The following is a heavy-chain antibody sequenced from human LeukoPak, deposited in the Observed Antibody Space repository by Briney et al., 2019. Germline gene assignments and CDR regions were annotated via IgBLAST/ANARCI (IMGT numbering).Heavy chain of an antibody. Sequence: SETLSLTCTVSGGSISSYYWSWIRQPPGKGLEWIGEINHSGSTNYNPSLKSRVTISVDTSKNQFSLKLSSVTAADTAVYYCASSHSTRYYFDYWGQGTLVTVSS. V-gene: IGHV4-34*01. J-gene: IGHJ4*02. D-gene: IGHD6-13*01. CDR2: INHSGST. CDR3: ASSHSTRYYFDY. CDR1: GGSISSYY.